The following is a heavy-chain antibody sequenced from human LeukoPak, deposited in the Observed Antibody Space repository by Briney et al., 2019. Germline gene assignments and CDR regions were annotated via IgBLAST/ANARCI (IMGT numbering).Heavy chain of an antibody. V-gene: IGHV3-48*01. CDR1: GLTFSTYS. D-gene: IGHD3-22*01. CDR2: ISSDSGTI. J-gene: IGHJ4*02. Sequence: GGSLRLSCGASGLTFSTYSMNWVRQAPGKGLEWVSYISSDSGTIYYADSVKGRFTISRDNAKNSLYLQKNSLRAEDTALYYCARKYDSSDDYWGQGTLVTVSS. CDR3: ARKYDSSDDY.